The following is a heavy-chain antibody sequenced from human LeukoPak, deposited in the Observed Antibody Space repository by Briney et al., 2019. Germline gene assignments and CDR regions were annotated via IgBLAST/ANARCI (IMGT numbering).Heavy chain of an antibody. V-gene: IGHV3-30*04. Sequence: GGSLRLSCAASGLSFSSYAMHWVRQAPGKGLEWVAVISYDGSDKYYADSVKGRFTISRDNSKNTLYVQMNSLRVEDTAVYYCARDPKQLTYFDYWGQGTLVTVSS. J-gene: IGHJ4*02. D-gene: IGHD6-13*01. CDR2: ISYDGSDK. CDR1: GLSFSSYA. CDR3: ARDPKQLTYFDY.